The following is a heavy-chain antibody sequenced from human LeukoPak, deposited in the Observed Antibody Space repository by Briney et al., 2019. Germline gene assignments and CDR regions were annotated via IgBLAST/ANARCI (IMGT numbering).Heavy chain of an antibody. D-gene: IGHD2/OR15-2a*01. Sequence: APVKVSCKASGNTFRSYHVHWVRQAPGQGLEWMGLLNPGVGTTTYAQKFRGRVTMTRDTSTTTVYMELSSLRSEDTAMYYCARLILYDAFDIWGQGTMITVSS. CDR1: GNTFRSYH. CDR2: LNPGVGTT. J-gene: IGHJ3*02. V-gene: IGHV1-46*01. CDR3: ARLILYDAFDI.